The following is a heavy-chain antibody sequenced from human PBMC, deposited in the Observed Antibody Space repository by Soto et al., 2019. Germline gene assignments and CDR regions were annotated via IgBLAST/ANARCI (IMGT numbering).Heavy chain of an antibody. CDR3: ARALKTGYYDY. Sequence: GGSLRLSCAASQFSFSNYDMHWVRQVTGKGLEWVSAIGTAGDTYYPGSVKGRFTISRENAKNSLYLQMNSLRGGDTAVYYCARALKTGYYDYWGRGNLVTVSS. CDR2: IGTAGDT. D-gene: IGHD3-10*01. J-gene: IGHJ4*02. V-gene: IGHV3-13*01. CDR1: QFSFSNYD.